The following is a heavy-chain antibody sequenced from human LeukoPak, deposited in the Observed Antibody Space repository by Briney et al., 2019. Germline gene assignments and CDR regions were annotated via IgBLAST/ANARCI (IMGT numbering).Heavy chain of an antibody. Sequence: GRSLRLSCAASGFTFSSYGMHWVRQAPGKGLEWVAVISYDGSNKYYADSVKGRFTISRDNSKNTLYLQMNSLRAEDTAVYYCASAVAGTFGYWGQGTLVTVSS. J-gene: IGHJ4*02. CDR1: GFTFSSYG. CDR3: ASAVAGTFGY. D-gene: IGHD6-19*01. CDR2: ISYDGSNK. V-gene: IGHV3-30*03.